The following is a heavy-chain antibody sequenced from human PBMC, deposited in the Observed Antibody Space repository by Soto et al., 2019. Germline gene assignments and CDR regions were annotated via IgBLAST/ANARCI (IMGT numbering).Heavy chain of an antibody. CDR2: IYYSGST. CDR1: GGSISSGGDY. D-gene: IGHD2-15*01. Sequence: QVQLQESGPGLVKPSQTLSLTCTVSGGSISSGGDYWSWIRQHPGKGLEWIRYIYYSGSTYYNPSLKSRATSSVDTSKNHFSLKLSSVTAADTAVYYCARATPFYYYGMDVWGQGTTVTVSS. J-gene: IGHJ6*02. V-gene: IGHV4-31*03. CDR3: ARATPFYYYGMDV.